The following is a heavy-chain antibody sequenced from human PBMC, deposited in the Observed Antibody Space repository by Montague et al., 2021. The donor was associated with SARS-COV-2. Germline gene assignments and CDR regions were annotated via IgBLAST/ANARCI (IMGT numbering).Heavy chain of an antibody. CDR2: INWNGGST. CDR1: GFNFDEYG. V-gene: IGHV3-20*04. J-gene: IGHJ4*02. Sequence: SLRLSCAASGFNFDEYGMSWVRQAPGKGLEWVSGINWNGGSTGYADSVKGRFTISRDNAKNSLYLQMNSLRAEDTALYYCAPSYDFWSGYLPYWGQGTLVTVSS. CDR3: APSYDFWSGYLPY. D-gene: IGHD3-3*01.